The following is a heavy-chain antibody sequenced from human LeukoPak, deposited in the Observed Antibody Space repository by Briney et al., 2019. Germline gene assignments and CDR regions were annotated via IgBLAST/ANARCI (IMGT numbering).Heavy chain of an antibody. V-gene: IGHV4-39*01. Sequence: SETLSLTCTVSGGSISSSSYYWGWIRQPPGKGLEWIGSIYYSGSTYYNPSLKSLVTISVDTSKNQFSLKLSSVTAADTAVYYCASVPYCSSTSCYRGFLFYWGQGTLVTVSS. CDR1: GGSISSSSYY. J-gene: IGHJ4*02. CDR2: IYYSGST. D-gene: IGHD2-2*02. CDR3: ASVPYCSSTSCYRGFLFY.